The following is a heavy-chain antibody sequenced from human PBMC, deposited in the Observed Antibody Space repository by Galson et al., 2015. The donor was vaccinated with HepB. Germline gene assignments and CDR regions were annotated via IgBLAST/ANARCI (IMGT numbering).Heavy chain of an antibody. V-gene: IGHV6-1*01. CDR2: TYYRSKWYN. D-gene: IGHD6-13*01. J-gene: IGHJ6*02. CDR3: ARQEYSSSWYERALGWEYYYGMDV. Sequence: CAISGDSVSSNSAAWNWIRQSPSRGLEWLGRTYYRSKWYNDYAVSVKSRITINPDTSKNQFSLQLNSVTPEDTAVYYCARQEYSSSWYERALGWEYYYGMDVWGQGTTVTVSS. CDR1: GDSVSSNSAA.